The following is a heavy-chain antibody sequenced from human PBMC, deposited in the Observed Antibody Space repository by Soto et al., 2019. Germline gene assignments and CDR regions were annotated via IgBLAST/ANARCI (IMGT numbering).Heavy chain of an antibody. CDR1: RFTFRNYA. D-gene: IGHD6-13*01. V-gene: IGHV3-23*01. Sequence: GGSLRLSCAASRFTFRNYAMSWVRQAPGKGLEWVSGISGSGGSTYYADSVKGRFTISRGNSKNTLYLQMNSLRAEDTAVYYCAKERAAAGPDYFDYWGQGTLVTVSS. CDR3: AKERAAAGPDYFDY. J-gene: IGHJ4*02. CDR2: ISGSGGST.